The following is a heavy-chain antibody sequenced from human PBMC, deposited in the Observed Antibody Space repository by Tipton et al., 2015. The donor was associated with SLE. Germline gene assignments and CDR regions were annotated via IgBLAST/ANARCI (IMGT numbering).Heavy chain of an antibody. J-gene: IGHJ3*02. CDR1: GGSISSSTYY. D-gene: IGHD1-1*01. V-gene: IGHV4-39*06. Sequence: TLSLTCTVSGGSISSSTYYWGWIRQPPGKGLEWIGEINHSGSTNYNPSLKSRVTISIDKSKNQFPLKLTSVTAVDTAVYYCARGRRRGPGAFDILGQGTLVTVSS. CDR2: INHSGST. CDR3: ARGRRRGPGAFDI.